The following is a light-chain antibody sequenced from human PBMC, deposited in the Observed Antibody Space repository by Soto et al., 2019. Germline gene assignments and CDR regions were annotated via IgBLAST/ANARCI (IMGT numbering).Light chain of an antibody. CDR1: QSINNRY. J-gene: IGKJ3*01. V-gene: IGKV3-20*01. CDR2: AAS. Sequence: EIVLTQSPGTLSLSPGERATLSCRASQSINNRYLAWYQQKPGQAPRLLIYAASSRATAIPDRFSGSGSGTDFTLTISRLEPEDFAVYYCQQFGRSPGFTLGPGTKVDIK. CDR3: QQFGRSPGFT.